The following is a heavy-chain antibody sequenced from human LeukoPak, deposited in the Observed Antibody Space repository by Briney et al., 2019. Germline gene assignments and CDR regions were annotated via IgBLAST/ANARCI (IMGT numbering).Heavy chain of an antibody. CDR1: GGSISSSSYY. J-gene: IGHJ4*02. CDR2: IYYSGST. D-gene: IGHD4-17*01. CDR3: ARASVTTPFDY. V-gene: IGHV4-39*01. Sequence: PSETLPLTCTVSGGSISSSSYYWGWIRQPPGKGLEWIGSIYYSGSTYYNPSLKSRVTISVDTSKNQFSLKLSSVTAADTAVYYCARASVTTPFDYWGQGTLVTVSS.